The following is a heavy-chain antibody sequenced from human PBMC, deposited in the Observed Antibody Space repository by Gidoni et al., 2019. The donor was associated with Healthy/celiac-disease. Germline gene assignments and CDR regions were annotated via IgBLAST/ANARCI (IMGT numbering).Heavy chain of an antibody. CDR3: ARHLGVWGSYRYTMGWFDP. Sequence: QVQLQESGPGLVKPSETLSLTCTVSGGSISSSYWSWIRQPPGKGLEWIGYIYYSGSTNYNPSLKSRVTISVDTSKNQFSLKLSSVTAADTAVYYCARHLGVWGSYRYTMGWFDPWGQGTLVTVSS. V-gene: IGHV4-59*08. CDR1: GGSISSSY. CDR2: IYYSGST. J-gene: IGHJ5*02. D-gene: IGHD3-16*02.